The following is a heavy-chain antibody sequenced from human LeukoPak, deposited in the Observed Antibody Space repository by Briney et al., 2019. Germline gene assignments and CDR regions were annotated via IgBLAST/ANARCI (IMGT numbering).Heavy chain of an antibody. D-gene: IGHD1-26*01. Sequence: GASVKVSCKASGYTFTGYYMHWVRQAPGQGLEWMGWISAYNGNTNYAQKLQGRVTMTTDTSTSTAYMELRSLRSDDTAVYYCARVEGATPLDYWGQGTLVTVSS. J-gene: IGHJ4*02. V-gene: IGHV1-18*04. CDR3: ARVEGATPLDY. CDR1: GYTFTGYY. CDR2: ISAYNGNT.